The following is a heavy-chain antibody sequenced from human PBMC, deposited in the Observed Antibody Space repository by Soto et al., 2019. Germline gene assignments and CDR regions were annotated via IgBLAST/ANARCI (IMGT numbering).Heavy chain of an antibody. Sequence: SVKVSCKASGGTFSSYAISWVRQAPGQGLEWMGGIIRIFGTANYAQKFQGRVTITSDESTSTAYMELSSLRSEDTAVYYCARAWVGTIFRVVINRSGMDVWGQGTTVTVSS. CDR3: ARAWVGTIFRVVINRSGMDV. V-gene: IGHV1-69*13. CDR2: IIRIFGTA. J-gene: IGHJ6*02. D-gene: IGHD3-3*01. CDR1: GGTFSSYA.